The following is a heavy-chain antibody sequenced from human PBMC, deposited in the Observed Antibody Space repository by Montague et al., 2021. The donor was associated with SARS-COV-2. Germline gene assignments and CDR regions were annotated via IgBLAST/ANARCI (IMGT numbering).Heavy chain of an antibody. CDR2: IYYSGRT. Sequence: TLSLTCTVSGGSISSGGYYWSWIRQHPGKGLEWIGYIYYSGRTYYNPSLKSRVTISVDTSKNQFSLKMSSVTAADTAVYYCARAATITMIVVVIDAFDIWGQGTMVTVSS. CDR1: GGSISSGGYY. J-gene: IGHJ3*02. V-gene: IGHV4-31*03. D-gene: IGHD3-22*01. CDR3: ARAATITMIVVVIDAFDI.